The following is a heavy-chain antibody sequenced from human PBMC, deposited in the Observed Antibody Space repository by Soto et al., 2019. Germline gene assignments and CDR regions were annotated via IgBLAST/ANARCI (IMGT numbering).Heavy chain of an antibody. J-gene: IGHJ4*02. CDR2: INAGNGNT. D-gene: IGHD6-13*01. Sequence: VASVKVSCKASGYTFTNYAIQWVRQAPGQRLEWMGWINAGNGNTKYSQKFQGRVTITRDTSASTAYMELSSLRSEDTAVYYCARGGSNNWYWDSWGQGTLVTVSS. CDR3: ARGGSNNWYWDS. V-gene: IGHV1-3*01. CDR1: GYTFTNYA.